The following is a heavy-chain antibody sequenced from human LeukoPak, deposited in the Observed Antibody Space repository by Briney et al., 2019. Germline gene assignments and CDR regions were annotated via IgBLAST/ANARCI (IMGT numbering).Heavy chain of an antibody. Sequence: PSQTLSLTCTVSGGSIGSGGYYWSWIRQHPGKGLEWIGYIYYSGSTYYNPSLKSRVTISVDTSKNQFSLKLRSVTAADTAVYYCARAYSSDWYGFYFDYWGQGTLVTVSS. D-gene: IGHD6-19*01. V-gene: IGHV4-31*03. CDR1: GGSIGSGGYY. CDR3: ARAYSSDWYGFYFDY. J-gene: IGHJ4*02. CDR2: IYYSGST.